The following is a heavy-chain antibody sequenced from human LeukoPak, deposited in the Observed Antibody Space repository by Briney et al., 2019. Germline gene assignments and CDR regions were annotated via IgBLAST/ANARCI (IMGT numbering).Heavy chain of an antibody. V-gene: IGHV4-39*07. CDR2: IYYSGST. CDR3: ASSLTERDY. CDR1: GGSISSSSYY. J-gene: IGHJ4*02. D-gene: IGHD3-9*01. Sequence: PSETLSLTCTVSGGSISSSSYYWGWIRQPPGKGLEWIGSIYYSGSTNYNPSLKSRVTISVDTSKSQFSLKLSSVTAADTAVYYCASSLTERDYWGQGTLVTVSS.